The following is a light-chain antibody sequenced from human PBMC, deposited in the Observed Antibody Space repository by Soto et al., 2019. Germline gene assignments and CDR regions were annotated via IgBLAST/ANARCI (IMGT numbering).Light chain of an antibody. CDR3: QQYYSFPLT. CDR2: AAS. CDR1: QSISSY. V-gene: IGKV1-39*01. Sequence: DIQMTQSPSSLSASVGDRVTITCRASQSISSYLNWYQQKPGKAPKLLIYAASSLQSGVPSRFSGSGSATEFTLTISSLQPDDFATYYCQQYYSFPLTFGGGTKVDI. J-gene: IGKJ4*01.